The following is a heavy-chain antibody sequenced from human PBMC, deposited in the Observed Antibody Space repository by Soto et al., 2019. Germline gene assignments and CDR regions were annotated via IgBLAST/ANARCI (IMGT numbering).Heavy chain of an antibody. CDR1: GYTFTNFG. V-gene: IGHV1-18*01. J-gene: IGHJ4*02. Sequence: ASVKVSCKASGYTFTNFGISWVRQAPGQGLEWMGWISAYNGNTNYAQKFQGRVTMTTDTSTSTAYMEVRSLRFDDTAVYYCAREKERFYDSSGYSYFDYWGPG. CDR2: ISAYNGNT. CDR3: AREKERFYDSSGYSYFDY. D-gene: IGHD3-22*01.